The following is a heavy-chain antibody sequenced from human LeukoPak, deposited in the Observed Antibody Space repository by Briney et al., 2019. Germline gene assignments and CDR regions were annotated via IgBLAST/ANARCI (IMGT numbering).Heavy chain of an antibody. CDR2: ISYDGTKT. D-gene: IGHD3-10*01. CDR1: GFTFSSSN. CDR3: EREWFGESN. V-gene: IGHV3-30*04. J-gene: IGHJ4*02. Sequence: GGSLRLSCAPSGFTFSSSNMHWVRQSPGRGREWVALISYDGTKTYYGESVKGRFTVSRDNSKNMLFLQMNSLSAEDTAIYYCEREWFGESNWGQGARVTVSS.